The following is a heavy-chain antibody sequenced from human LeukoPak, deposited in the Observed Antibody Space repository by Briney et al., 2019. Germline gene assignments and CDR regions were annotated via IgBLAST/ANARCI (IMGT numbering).Heavy chain of an antibody. CDR2: ISGSGGST. CDR3: ARTYYYDSSGYYPYEYFQH. CDR1: GFTFSSYA. D-gene: IGHD3-22*01. V-gene: IGHV3-23*01. J-gene: IGHJ1*01. Sequence: PGGSLRLSCAASGFTFSSYAMSWVRQAPGKGLEWVSAISGSGGSTYYADSVKGRFTISRDNSKNTLYLQMNSLRAEDTAVYYCARTYYYDSSGYYPYEYFQHWGQGTLVTVSS.